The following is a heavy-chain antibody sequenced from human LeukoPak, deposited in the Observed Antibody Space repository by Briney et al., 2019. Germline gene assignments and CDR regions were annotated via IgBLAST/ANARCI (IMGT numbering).Heavy chain of an antibody. CDR2: ITVSGSP. Sequence: PGGSLRLSCAASGFTLNGHGMSWVRQAPGKGLEWVSGITVSGSPYYAVSVEGRFTISRDNPRNTLYLQLDSLRGEDTALYYCARGLAVAGTWGWFDAWGQGTLVTVSS. D-gene: IGHD6-19*01. CDR3: ARGLAVAGTWGWFDA. V-gene: IGHV3-23*01. CDR1: GFTLNGHG. J-gene: IGHJ5*02.